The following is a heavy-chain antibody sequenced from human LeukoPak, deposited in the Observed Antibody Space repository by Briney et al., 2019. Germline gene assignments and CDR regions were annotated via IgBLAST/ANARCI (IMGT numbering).Heavy chain of an antibody. J-gene: IGHJ3*02. V-gene: IGHV5-51*01. Sequence: GESLKISCKGSGYSFTSYWIGWVRQMPVKGLEWMGIIYPGDSDTKYSPSFQGQATISADKSISTAYLQWSSLKASDTAIYYCARRYSTDTSGYLAFDIWGQGTMVTVSS. D-gene: IGHD3-22*01. CDR2: IYPGDSDT. CDR1: GYSFTSYW. CDR3: ARRYSTDTSGYLAFDI.